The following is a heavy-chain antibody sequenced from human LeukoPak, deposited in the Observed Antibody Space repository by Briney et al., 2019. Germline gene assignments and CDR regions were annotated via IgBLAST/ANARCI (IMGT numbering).Heavy chain of an antibody. D-gene: IGHD3-10*01. CDR1: GFTFRTYW. V-gene: IGHV3-74*01. CDR3: ARAGNYYFEY. Sequence: GGSLRLSCAASGFTFRTYWMHWVRQTPGQALVWVSRINSDGSTTNYADSVKGRFTVSRDNAQNTLYLQMSSLRAEDTAVYYCARAGNYYFEYWGQGALVTVSS. J-gene: IGHJ4*02. CDR2: INSDGSTT.